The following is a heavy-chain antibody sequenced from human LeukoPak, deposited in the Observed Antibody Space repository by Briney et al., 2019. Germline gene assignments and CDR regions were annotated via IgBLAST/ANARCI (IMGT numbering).Heavy chain of an antibody. V-gene: IGHV3-23*01. CDR1: GFTLDSHY. CDR2: ISDIGRTT. CDR3: ATEFKVGTSTKYFQH. Sequence: GGSLTLSCAASGFTLDSHYITWVGQAPGKGLKWVSAISDIGRTTHYADSVRGRFTNSRDNSDSTVYLQMNSLRAEDAAVYHCATEFKVGTSTKYFQHWGLGTLVTVSS. J-gene: IGHJ1*01. D-gene: IGHD1-26*01.